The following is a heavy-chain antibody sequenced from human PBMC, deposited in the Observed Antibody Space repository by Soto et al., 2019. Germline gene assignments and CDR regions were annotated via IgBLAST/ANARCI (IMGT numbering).Heavy chain of an antibody. J-gene: IGHJ4*02. CDR3: AKQSSSWYPYFDY. Sequence: PGGSLRLSCAGSGFTFSNYWMNWVRQTPGKGLEWVANIKQDGSAKNYVESVKGRFTISRDNSKNTLYLQMNSLRAEDTAVYYCAKQSSSWYPYFDYWGQGTLVTVSS. D-gene: IGHD6-13*01. CDR1: GFTFSNYW. CDR2: IKQDGSAK. V-gene: IGHV3-7*05.